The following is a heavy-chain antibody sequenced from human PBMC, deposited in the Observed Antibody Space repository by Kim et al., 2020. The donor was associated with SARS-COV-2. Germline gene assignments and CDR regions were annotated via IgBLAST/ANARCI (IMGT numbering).Heavy chain of an antibody. V-gene: IGHV3-30*03. Sequence: GGSLRLSCAVSGFTVSDYGLHWVRQAPGKGLEWVAMKSRDGNHEYQANSVKGRFTMSRDNAKNTVYLQMNSLRPDDTAVYYCARGAYGMGSYYLGDWFDPWGQGTLVTVS. CDR3: ARGAYGMGSYYLGDWFDP. CDR2: KSRDGNHE. D-gene: IGHD3-10*01. J-gene: IGHJ5*02. CDR1: GFTVSDYG.